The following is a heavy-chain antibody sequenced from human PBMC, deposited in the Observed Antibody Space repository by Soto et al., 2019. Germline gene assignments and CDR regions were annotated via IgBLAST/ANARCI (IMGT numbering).Heavy chain of an antibody. CDR1: GGSISSGDYY. V-gene: IGHV4-30-4*01. J-gene: IGHJ4*02. D-gene: IGHD3-22*01. CDR3: ARARYDSRGYTDFFDY. Sequence: PSETLSLTCTVSGGSISSGDYYWSWIRQPPGKGLEWIGYIYYSGSTYYNPSLKSRVTISVDTSKNQFSLKLSSVTAADTAVYYCARARYDSRGYTDFFDYWGQGTLVTVSS. CDR2: IYYSGST.